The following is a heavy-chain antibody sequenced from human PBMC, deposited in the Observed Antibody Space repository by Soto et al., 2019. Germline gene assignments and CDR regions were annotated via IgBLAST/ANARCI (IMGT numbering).Heavy chain of an antibody. Sequence: SETLSLTCTVSGGSTSSDNYWSWIRQPPGKGLEWIGHIYYSGNTDYNPSLKSRLAISIDTSKDQFSLKLSSVTAADTAVYFCAREGGESSDGLYYFDSWGQGSLVTVSS. J-gene: IGHJ4*02. CDR3: AREGGESSDGLYYFDS. CDR1: GGSTSSDNY. CDR2: IYYSGNT. D-gene: IGHD3-16*01. V-gene: IGHV4-30-4*01.